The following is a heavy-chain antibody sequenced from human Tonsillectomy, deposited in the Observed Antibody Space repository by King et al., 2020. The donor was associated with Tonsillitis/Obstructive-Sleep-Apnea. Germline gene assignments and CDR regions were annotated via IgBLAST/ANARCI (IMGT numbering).Heavy chain of an antibody. D-gene: IGHD1-14*01. V-gene: IGHV1-69*04. J-gene: IGHJ5*02. CDR3: ATSPAKIPLANWFDP. CDR2: IVPLLDTP. Sequence: VQLVQSGAELKKPGSSVKVSCKASGGVFNSYAFSWVRQAPGQGLEWMGRIVPLLDTPNYAQKFQGRVTITADKSTSTVYMEMSSLRSEDTAVYYCATSPAKIPLANWFDPWGQGTLVTVSS. CDR1: GGVFNSYA.